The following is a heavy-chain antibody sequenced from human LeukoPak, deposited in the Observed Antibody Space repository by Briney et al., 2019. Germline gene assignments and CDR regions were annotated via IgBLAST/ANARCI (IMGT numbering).Heavy chain of an antibody. CDR2: ISGSGGST. J-gene: IGHJ4*02. Sequence: GGSLRLSCAASGFTFSSYAMSWVRQAPGKGLEWVSAISGSGGSTYYADSVKGRFTISRDNSKNTLFLQMNSLRAEDTALYYWGGLGSGGGNFDYWGQGTLVTVSS. D-gene: IGHD3-10*01. CDR3: GGLGSGGGNFDY. V-gene: IGHV3-23*01. CDR1: GFTFSSYA.